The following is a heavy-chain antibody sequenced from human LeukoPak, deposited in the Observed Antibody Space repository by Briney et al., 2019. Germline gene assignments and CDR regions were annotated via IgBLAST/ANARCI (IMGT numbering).Heavy chain of an antibody. D-gene: IGHD3-3*01. Sequence: SQTLSLTCAISGDSVSSKNAAWNWIRQSPSRGLEWLGRTYFRSKWFSHYAVSLKSRITVKPDTFKNQFSLKLSPVTAADTAVYYCARGNDDPSALRFLEWAPYYGMDVWGQGTTVTVSS. CDR3: ARGNDDPSALRFLEWAPYYGMDV. J-gene: IGHJ6*02. CDR2: TYFRSKWFS. V-gene: IGHV6-1*01. CDR1: GDSVSSKNAA.